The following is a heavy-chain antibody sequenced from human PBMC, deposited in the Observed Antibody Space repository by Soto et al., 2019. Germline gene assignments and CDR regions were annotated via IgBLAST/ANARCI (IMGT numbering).Heavy chain of an antibody. CDR1: GYIFTSYH. V-gene: IGHV1-46*03. CDR3: TREDPGESSPFDY. Sequence: QVQLVQSGAEVKKPGASVKVSCKASGYIFTSYHIHWVRQAPGQGLEWMGLIYPFDGSRIYVHSCQGRVTMTRDTSTSTVYMELSSLRSEDTAVYYCTREDPGESSPFDYWGQGTLVTVSS. J-gene: IGHJ4*02. CDR2: IYPFDGSR.